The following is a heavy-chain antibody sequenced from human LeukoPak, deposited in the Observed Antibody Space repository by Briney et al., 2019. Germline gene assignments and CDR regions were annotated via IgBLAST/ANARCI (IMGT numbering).Heavy chain of an antibody. V-gene: IGHV3-48*04. J-gene: IGHJ4*02. CDR3: ARDGGGWSVSGGYFDY. Sequence: PGGSLRLSCAASGFTFSSYSMNWVRQAPGKGLEWVSYISSSSSTIYYADSVKGRFTISRDNAKNSLYLQMNSLRAEDTAVYYCARDGGGWSVSGGYFDYWGQGTLVTVSS. CDR2: ISSSSSTI. D-gene: IGHD6-19*01. CDR1: GFTFSSYS.